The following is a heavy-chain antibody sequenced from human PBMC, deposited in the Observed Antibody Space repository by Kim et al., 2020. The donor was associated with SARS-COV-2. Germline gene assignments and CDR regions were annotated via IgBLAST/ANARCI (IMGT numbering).Heavy chain of an antibody. J-gene: IGHJ4*02. CDR1: GYTLTYRY. CDR3: ASGGASGSSDFDY. CDR2: ITPFNGNT. Sequence: SVKVSCKASGYTLTYRYLHWVRQAPRQALEWMGWITPFNGNTNYAQKFQDRVTITRDRSMSTAYMELSSLRSEDTAMYYCASGGASGSSDFDYWGQGTLVTVSS. V-gene: IGHV1-45*03. D-gene: IGHD3-10*01.